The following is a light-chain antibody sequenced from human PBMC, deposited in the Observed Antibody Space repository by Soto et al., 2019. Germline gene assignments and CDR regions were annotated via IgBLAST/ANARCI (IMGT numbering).Light chain of an antibody. CDR1: QDISNF. J-gene: IGKJ1*01. CDR3: QKCNSAPQT. V-gene: IGKV1-27*01. Sequence: DIQMTQSPSSLSASVGDRVTITCRASQDISNFLAWYQQKPEKVPKLLIHAASTLHSGVPSRFSGSGSGTDFTLTISSLQPEDFATYYCQKCNSAPQTFGQGTKVEIK. CDR2: AAS.